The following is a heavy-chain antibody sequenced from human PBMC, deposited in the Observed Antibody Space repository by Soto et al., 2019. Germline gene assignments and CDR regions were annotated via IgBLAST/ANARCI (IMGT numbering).Heavy chain of an antibody. CDR1: GFSLSSYT. Sequence: GGSLRLSCAASGFSLSSYTMHWVRQAPGKGLEWVSLVSTTSSYINYADSVKGRFTISRDNARNSLYLQMNSLRAEDTAVYYCARETPLDPDYGDNPSSDYWGQGTLVTVSS. J-gene: IGHJ4*02. CDR3: ARETPLDPDYGDNPSSDY. V-gene: IGHV3-21*01. CDR2: VSTTSSYI. D-gene: IGHD4-17*01.